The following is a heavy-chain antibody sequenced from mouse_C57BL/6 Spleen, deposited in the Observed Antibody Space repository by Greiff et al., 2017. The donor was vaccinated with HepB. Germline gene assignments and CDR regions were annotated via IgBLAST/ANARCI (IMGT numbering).Heavy chain of an antibody. J-gene: IGHJ3*01. CDR3: ARETTVPFAY. D-gene: IGHD1-1*01. V-gene: IGHV1-66*01. CDR1: GYSFTSYY. Sequence: QVQLQQSGPELVKPGASVKISCKASGYSFTSYYIHWVKQRPGQGLEWIGWIYPGSGNTKYNEKFKGKATLTADTSSSTAYMQLSSLTSEDSAVYYCARETTVPFAYWGQGTLVTVSA. CDR2: IYPGSGNT.